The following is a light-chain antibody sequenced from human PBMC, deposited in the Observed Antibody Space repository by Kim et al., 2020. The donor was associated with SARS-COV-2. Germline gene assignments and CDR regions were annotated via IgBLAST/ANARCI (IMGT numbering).Light chain of an antibody. V-gene: IGLV3-1*01. CDR2: QDN. Sequence: SVSPGETATSSCTGDKLQIKYVCWYQRTAGHSPVLVRYQDNRRPSGIPERFSGSNSGNTATLTISGTQAMDEADYYCQVWDNSLGVFGAGTQLTVL. CDR3: QVWDNSLGV. CDR1: KLQIKY. J-gene: IGLJ2*01.